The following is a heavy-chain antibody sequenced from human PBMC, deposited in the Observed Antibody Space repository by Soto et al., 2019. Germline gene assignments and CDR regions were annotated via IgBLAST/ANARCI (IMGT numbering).Heavy chain of an antibody. CDR1: GYTFNGYY. D-gene: IGHD3-10*01. Sequence: ASVKVSCKASGYTFNGYYMHWVRQAPGQGLEWMGWINPNSGGTNYAQKFQGWVTMTRDTSISTAYMELSRLRSDDTAVYYCARDQAVITMVRGVLGYYYYYGMDVWGQGTTVTVSS. CDR2: INPNSGGT. CDR3: ARDQAVITMVRGVLGYYYYYGMDV. J-gene: IGHJ6*02. V-gene: IGHV1-2*04.